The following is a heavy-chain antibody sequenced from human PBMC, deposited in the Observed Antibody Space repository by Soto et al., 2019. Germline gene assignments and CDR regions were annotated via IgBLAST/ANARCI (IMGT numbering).Heavy chain of an antibody. CDR2: SSSSGNT. CDR1: GGSIRNSDYF. V-gene: IGHV4-30-4*01. Sequence: QVPLQESGPGLVKPLQTLSLTCTVSGGSIRNSDYFWSWIRQSPGKGLEGIGYSSSSGNTYYNPSLKSRATLSVDTSKNQFSLRLTSVTVEDTAVYYCARGSDVLARGATFFDYWGQGTLVTVSS. D-gene: IGHD3-10*01. CDR3: ARGSDVLARGATFFDY. J-gene: IGHJ4*02.